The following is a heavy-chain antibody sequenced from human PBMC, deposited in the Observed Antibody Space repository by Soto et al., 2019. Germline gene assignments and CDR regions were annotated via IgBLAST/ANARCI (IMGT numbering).Heavy chain of an antibody. CDR1: GCSISIYY. V-gene: IGHV4-59*01. J-gene: IGHJ6*03. CDR2: IYYSGST. CDR3: ARAYYYYYYMDV. Sequence: SETLSLTCTVSGCSISIYYWSWIRQPPGKGLEWIGYIYYSGSTNYNPSLKSRVTISVDTSKNQFSLKLSSVTAADTAVYYCARAYYYYYYMDVWGKGTTVTVSS.